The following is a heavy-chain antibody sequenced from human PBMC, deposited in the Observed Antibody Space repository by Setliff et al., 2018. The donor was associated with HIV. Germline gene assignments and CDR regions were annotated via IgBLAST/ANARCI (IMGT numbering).Heavy chain of an antibody. CDR3: ARLSKYFDFWTPDC. CDR2: IWPDDSDT. CDR1: GYSFTNYW. Sequence: GESLKISCKSSGYSFTNYWVGWVRQMPGNGLGWMGLIWPDDSDTIYSPSFRGQVTMSADKSINTAYLQWSSLKAPDTAIYYCARLSKYFDFWTPDCWGQGTLVTVSS. J-gene: IGHJ4*02. D-gene: IGHD3-3*01. V-gene: IGHV5-51*01.